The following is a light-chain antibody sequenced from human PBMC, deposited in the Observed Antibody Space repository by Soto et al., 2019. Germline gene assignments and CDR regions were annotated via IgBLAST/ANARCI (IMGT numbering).Light chain of an antibody. CDR1: QSVSSY. Sequence: DIVMTQSPDSLAVSLGERATLSCRASQSVSSYLAWYQQKPGQAPRLLIYDASNRATGIPARLSGSGSGTDFTLTISSLEPEDFAVYYCHQRTNWPITFGQGTRLEIK. CDR3: HQRTNWPIT. J-gene: IGKJ5*01. CDR2: DAS. V-gene: IGKV3-11*01.